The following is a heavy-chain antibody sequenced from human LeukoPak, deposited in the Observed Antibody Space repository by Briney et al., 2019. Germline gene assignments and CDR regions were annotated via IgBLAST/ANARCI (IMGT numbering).Heavy chain of an antibody. CDR3: AKDPPGAGPDFDC. Sequence: PGGSLRLSCATSGFTFSSYTMNWFRQAPGKGLEWVSGISGSDGSTYYADSVKGRFTISRDNSKNTLYLQMNSLRVEDTAVYYCAKDPPGAGPDFDCWGQGTLVTVSS. D-gene: IGHD6-19*01. CDR2: ISGSDGST. V-gene: IGHV3-23*01. J-gene: IGHJ4*02. CDR1: GFTFSSYT.